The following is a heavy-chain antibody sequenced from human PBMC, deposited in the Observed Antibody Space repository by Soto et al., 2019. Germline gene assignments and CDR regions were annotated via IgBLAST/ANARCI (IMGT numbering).Heavy chain of an antibody. CDR1: GFTFSSYG. J-gene: IGHJ4*02. Sequence: GGSLRLSCAASGFTFSSYGMHWVRQAPGKGLEWAAVIWYDGSNKYYADSVKGRFTISRDNSKNTLYLQMNSLRAEDTAVYYCARDPDMYSSSWWYPFLDYWGQGTLVTVSS. D-gene: IGHD6-13*01. CDR3: ARDPDMYSSSWWYPFLDY. V-gene: IGHV3-33*01. CDR2: IWYDGSNK.